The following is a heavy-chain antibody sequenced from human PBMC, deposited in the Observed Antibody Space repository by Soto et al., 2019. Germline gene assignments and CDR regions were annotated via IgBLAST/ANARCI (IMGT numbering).Heavy chain of an antibody. Sequence: QITLKESGPTLVKPTQTLTLTCTFSGFSLSTSGVGVGWIRQPPGKALEWLALIYWDDDKRYSPSLKSRLTITKDTSNTPVVLTMPNMDPVDTATYYCAPSRRGSYFDYWGQGTLVTVSS. CDR1: GFSLSTSGVG. J-gene: IGHJ4*02. V-gene: IGHV2-5*02. CDR3: APSRRGSYFDY. CDR2: IYWDDDK. D-gene: IGHD3-16*01.